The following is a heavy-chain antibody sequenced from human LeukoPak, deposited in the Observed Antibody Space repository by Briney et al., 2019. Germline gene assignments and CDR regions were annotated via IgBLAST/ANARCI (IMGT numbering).Heavy chain of an antibody. Sequence: PGGSLRLSCAASGFTVSSNYMSWVRQAPGKGLEWVSVIYSGGSTYYADSVKGRFTISRDNYKNTLYLQMNSLRAEDTAVYYCAREGGYPAFGYMDVWGKGTTVTVSS. J-gene: IGHJ6*03. V-gene: IGHV3-66*02. D-gene: IGHD3-10*01. CDR3: AREGGYPAFGYMDV. CDR2: IYSGGST. CDR1: GFTVSSNY.